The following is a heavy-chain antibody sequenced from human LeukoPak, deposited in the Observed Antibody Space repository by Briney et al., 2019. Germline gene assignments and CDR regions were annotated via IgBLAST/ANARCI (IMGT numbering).Heavy chain of an antibody. V-gene: IGHV3-66*01. CDR1: GFTVSSNY. Sequence: AGGSLRLSCAASGFTVSSNYMCWVRQAPGKGLEWVSVIYSGGSTYYADSVKGRFTISRDNSKNTLYLQMNSLRAEDTAVYYCARGPPWEPGPRDAFDIWGQGTMVTVSS. J-gene: IGHJ3*02. CDR2: IYSGGST. D-gene: IGHD1-26*01. CDR3: ARGPPWEPGPRDAFDI.